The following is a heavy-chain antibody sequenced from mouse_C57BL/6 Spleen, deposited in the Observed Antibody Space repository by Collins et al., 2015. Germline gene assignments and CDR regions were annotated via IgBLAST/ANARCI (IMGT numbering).Heavy chain of an antibody. D-gene: IGHD1-1*01. Sequence: EVMLVESGGGLVKPGGSLKLSCAASGFTFSSYAMSWVRQTPEKRLEWVATISSGGSYTYYPDSVKGRFTISRDNAKNTLYLQMSSLRSEDTAMYYCARLHYYGSEDYWGQGTTLTVSS. CDR2: ISSGGSYT. J-gene: IGHJ2*01. V-gene: IGHV5-9-1*01. CDR3: ARLHYYGSEDY. CDR1: GFTFSSYA.